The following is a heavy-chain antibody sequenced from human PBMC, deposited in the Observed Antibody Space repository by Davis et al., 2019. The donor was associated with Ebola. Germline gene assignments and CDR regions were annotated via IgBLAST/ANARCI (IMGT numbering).Heavy chain of an antibody. Sequence: PSETLSLTCAVYGGSFSGYYWSWIRQPPGKGLEWIGEINHSGSTNYNPSLKSRVTISVDTSKNQFSLKLSSVTAADTAVYYCARAPYQPRYFDLWGRGTLVTVSS. CDR2: INHSGST. V-gene: IGHV4-34*01. CDR1: GGSFSGYY. CDR3: ARAPYQPRYFDL. J-gene: IGHJ2*01. D-gene: IGHD2-2*01.